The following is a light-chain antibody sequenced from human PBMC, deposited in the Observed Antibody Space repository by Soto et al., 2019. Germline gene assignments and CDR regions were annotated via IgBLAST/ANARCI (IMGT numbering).Light chain of an antibody. CDR3: QQYGRSAL. J-gene: IGKJ1*01. Sequence: EIVLTQSPGTLSLSPGERATLSCRASQRVDSSFLAWLQQKPGQAPKLLIYGASSRTTGTPDRFSGSGSGTDFTLTISRLEPEDFAVYYCQQYGRSALFGQGTKVEIK. V-gene: IGKV3-20*01. CDR1: QRVDSSF. CDR2: GAS.